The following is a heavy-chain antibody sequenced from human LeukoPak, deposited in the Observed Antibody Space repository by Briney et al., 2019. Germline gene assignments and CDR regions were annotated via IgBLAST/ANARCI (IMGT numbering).Heavy chain of an antibody. CDR3: ARQGAQSWYGVLMDAFDI. J-gene: IGHJ3*02. V-gene: IGHV4-39*01. D-gene: IGHD6-13*01. CDR1: GGSISSSSYY. Sequence: PSETLSLTCTVSGGSISSSSYYWGWIRQPPGKGLEWIGSIYYSGSTYYNPSLKSRVPISVDTSKNQFSLKLSSVTAADTAVYYCARQGAQSWYGVLMDAFDIWGQGTMVTVSS. CDR2: IYYSGST.